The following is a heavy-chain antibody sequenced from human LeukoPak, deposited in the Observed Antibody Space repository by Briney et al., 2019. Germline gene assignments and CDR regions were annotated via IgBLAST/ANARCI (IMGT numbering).Heavy chain of an antibody. D-gene: IGHD3-10*01. CDR3: ARGRSITLLRGVAMSDGFDI. J-gene: IGHJ3*02. CDR2: IISSSRTI. Sequence: PGGSLRLSCVASGFTFSSYSMNWVRQAPGKGLEWVSYIISSSRTIHYADSVKGRFTISRDNAKNLLFLQMNGLRAEDTALYYCARGRSITLLRGVAMSDGFDIWGQGAMVAVSS. V-gene: IGHV3-48*04. CDR1: GFTFSSYS.